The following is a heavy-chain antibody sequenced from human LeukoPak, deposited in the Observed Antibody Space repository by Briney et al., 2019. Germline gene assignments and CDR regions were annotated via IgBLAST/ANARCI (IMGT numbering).Heavy chain of an antibody. V-gene: IGHV3-23*01. CDR2: ISGSGGST. CDR3: AKRVAGYSYPSAAFDI. D-gene: IGHD5-18*01. Sequence: QPGGSLRLSCAASGFTFSSYAMSWVRQAPGKGLEWVSAISGSGGSTYYADSVKGRFTISRDNSKNTLYLQMNSLRAEDTAVYYCAKRVAGYSYPSAAFDIWGQGTMVTVSS. CDR1: GFTFSSYA. J-gene: IGHJ3*02.